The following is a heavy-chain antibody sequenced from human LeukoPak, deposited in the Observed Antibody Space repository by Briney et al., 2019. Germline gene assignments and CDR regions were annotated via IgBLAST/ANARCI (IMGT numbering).Heavy chain of an antibody. CDR1: GGSISSYY. CDR3: ARHLYERPDFDY. D-gene: IGHD2-2*02. V-gene: IGHV4-39*01. CDR2: LYYSGST. J-gene: IGHJ4*02. Sequence: PSETLSLTYTVSGGSISSYYWSWIRHPPGKGLEWIGSLYYSGSTYYNPFLNSRVTISVDTSKNQFSLKLSSVTAADTAVYYCARHLYERPDFDYWGQGTLVTVSS.